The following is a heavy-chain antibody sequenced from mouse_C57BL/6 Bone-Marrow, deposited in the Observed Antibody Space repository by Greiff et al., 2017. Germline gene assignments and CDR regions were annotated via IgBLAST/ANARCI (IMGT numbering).Heavy chain of an antibody. J-gene: IGHJ3*01. V-gene: IGHV1-19*01. Sequence: EVKLMESGPVLVKPGASVKMSCKASGYTFTDYYMNWVKQSHGKSLEWIGVINPYNGGTSYNQKFKGKATLTVDKSSSTAYMELNSLTSEDSAVYYCARRQLRLLFAYWGQGTLVTVSA. CDR1: GYTFTDYY. D-gene: IGHD3-2*02. CDR3: ARRQLRLLFAY. CDR2: INPYNGGT.